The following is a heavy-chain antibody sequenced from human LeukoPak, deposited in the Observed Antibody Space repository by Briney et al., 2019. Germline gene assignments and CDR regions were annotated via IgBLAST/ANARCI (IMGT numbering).Heavy chain of an antibody. V-gene: IGHV3-23*01. CDR2: ISGSGGST. Sequence: GGTLRLSWAASGFIFSKYTMSWVRQAPGKGLEWVSAISGSGGSTYYADSVKGRFTISRDNSKNTLYLQMNSLRAEDTAVYYCAKGRGDSSYGTWGQGTLVTVSS. D-gene: IGHD3-22*01. J-gene: IGHJ5*02. CDR1: GFIFSKYT. CDR3: AKGRGDSSYGT.